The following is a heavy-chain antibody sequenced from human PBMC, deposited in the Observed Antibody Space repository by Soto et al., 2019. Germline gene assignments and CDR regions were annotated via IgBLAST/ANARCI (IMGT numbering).Heavy chain of an antibody. Sequence: QAQLVESGGSVVQPGRSLRLSCAASGFTFNNYGIHWVRQAPGKGLEWVAAISNDGSADYYADSVKGRFTISRDNPKNTVYRQMNNLKSEDTAVYSCANQERGSYFGYWGQGTLVTVSS. D-gene: IGHD3-16*01. CDR1: GFTFNNYG. CDR3: ANQERGSYFGY. V-gene: IGHV3-30*18. CDR2: ISNDGSAD. J-gene: IGHJ4*02.